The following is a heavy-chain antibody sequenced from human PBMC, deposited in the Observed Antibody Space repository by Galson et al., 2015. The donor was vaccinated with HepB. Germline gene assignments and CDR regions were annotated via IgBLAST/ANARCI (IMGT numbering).Heavy chain of an antibody. J-gene: IGHJ4*02. D-gene: IGHD5-18*01. V-gene: IGHV1-18*01. CDR3: ARAAGDSSTYANDF. CDR1: EFDFNKYG. CDR2: VSGYDGSA. Sequence: SVKVSCKASEFDFNKYGLSWVRQAPGQGLEWMGWVSGYDGSANYAPKFQGRVTMTTQTSTGTAFMEMRSLRSDDTAVYYCARAAGDSSTYANDFWGQGTQVTVSS.